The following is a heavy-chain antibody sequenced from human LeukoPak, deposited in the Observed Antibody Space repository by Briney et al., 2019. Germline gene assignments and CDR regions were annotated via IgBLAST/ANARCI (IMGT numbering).Heavy chain of an antibody. CDR3: VRSVFS. Sequence: GGSLRLSCAASGFTVNNEYMCWVRQAPGRGLECVSLIYADGRTFYTDSVRGRFTISRDNSRNTVDHQMNRPRAEDTAVYFCVRSVFSWGQGTRVTVSS. V-gene: IGHV3-66*01. CDR1: GFTVNNEY. CDR2: IYADGRT. D-gene: IGHD2-8*01. J-gene: IGHJ5*02.